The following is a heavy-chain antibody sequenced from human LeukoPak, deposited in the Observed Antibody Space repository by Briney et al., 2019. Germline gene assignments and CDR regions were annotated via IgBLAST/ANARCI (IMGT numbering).Heavy chain of an antibody. Sequence: GGSLRLSCAASGFTFSSYSMNWVRQAPGKGLEWVSSISSSSSYIYYADSVKGRFTISRDNAKNTLYLQMNSLRAEDTAVYYCARPSGWEYGFDPWGQGTLVTVSS. V-gene: IGHV3-21*01. D-gene: IGHD1-26*01. CDR3: ARPSGWEYGFDP. J-gene: IGHJ5*02. CDR2: ISSSSSYI. CDR1: GFTFSSYS.